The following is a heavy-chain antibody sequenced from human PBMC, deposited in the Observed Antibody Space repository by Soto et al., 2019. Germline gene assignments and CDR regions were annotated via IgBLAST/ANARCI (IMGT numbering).Heavy chain of an antibody. CDR1: GYAFSGFY. CDR2: INPSGDST. D-gene: IGHD3-10*01. V-gene: IGHV1-46*01. Sequence: GASVEVSCKASGYAFSGFYMHWVRQAPGQGLEWMGVINPSGDSTTYAQKFQGRLTMTKDTSTSTLYMELSSLRSEDTAVYYCARDWEFGFWGQGTLVTVSS. CDR3: ARDWEFGF. J-gene: IGHJ4*02.